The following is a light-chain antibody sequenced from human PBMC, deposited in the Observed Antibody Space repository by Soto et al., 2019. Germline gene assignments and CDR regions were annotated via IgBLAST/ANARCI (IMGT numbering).Light chain of an antibody. CDR2: GAS. CDR1: QSVRSN. Sequence: EVVMTQSPATVSVSPGASATLSCRASQSVRSNLAWYQQRPGQAPRLLISGASSRATGVPARFSGSVSGTEFTLTITSPQSEDFAVYYCQQYNSWPRTVGGGTKVEI. V-gene: IGKV3-15*01. J-gene: IGKJ4*01. CDR3: QQYNSWPRT.